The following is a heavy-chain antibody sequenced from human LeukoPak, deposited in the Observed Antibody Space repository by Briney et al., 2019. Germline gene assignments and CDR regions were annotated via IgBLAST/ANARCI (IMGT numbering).Heavy chain of an antibody. CDR1: GGAFSGYY. V-gene: IGHV4-34*01. CDR2: INHSGNT. D-gene: IGHD3-16*02. Sequence: SETLSLTFAGYGGAFSGYYWSWVRPPPGKGVGWNGEINHSGNTNYNPSLKSRVTISVDTSKNQFSLKLSSVTAADTAVYYCARGGRDYDYVWGSYRLRWFDPWGQGTLVTVSP. J-gene: IGHJ5*02. CDR3: ARGGRDYDYVWGSYRLRWFDP.